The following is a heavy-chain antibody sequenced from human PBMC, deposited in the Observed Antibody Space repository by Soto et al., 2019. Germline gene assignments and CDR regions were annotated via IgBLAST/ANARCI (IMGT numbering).Heavy chain of an antibody. J-gene: IGHJ4*01. CDR1: GGSLRDHY. V-gene: IGHV4-59*11. CDR3: VAGPDHAKSAY. Sequence: SGTLSLTCTVSGGSLRDHYLSWTRQPPGKGLEWIGYGLRHEFVGTNPSLTSRVTISVDTSKKQFSLRLNSVTAADTAVYYCVAGPDHAKSAYWGQGTLVTVSS. CDR2: GLRHEFV.